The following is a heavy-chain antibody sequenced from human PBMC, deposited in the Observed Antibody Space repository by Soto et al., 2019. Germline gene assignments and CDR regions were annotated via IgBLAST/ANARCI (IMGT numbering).Heavy chain of an antibody. CDR1: GYSFTSYW. CDR2: IYPGDSDT. CDR3: ATSIAVAGPRGFDY. Sequence: GGSLKISCKCSGYSFTSYWIGWGLQMPVKGLEWMGIIYPGDSDTRYSPSFQGQVTISADKSISTAYLQWSSLKASDTAMYYCATSIAVAGPRGFDYWGQGTLVTVSS. J-gene: IGHJ4*02. V-gene: IGHV5-51*01. D-gene: IGHD6-19*01.